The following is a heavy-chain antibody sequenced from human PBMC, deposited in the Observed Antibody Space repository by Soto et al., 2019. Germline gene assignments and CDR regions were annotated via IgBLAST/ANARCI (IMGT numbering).Heavy chain of an antibody. V-gene: IGHV4-59*01. CDR2: TYYSGST. CDR1: GGSISSYY. J-gene: IGHJ4*02. Sequence: SETLSLTCTVSGGSISSYYWSWIRQPPGKGLEWIGYTYYSGSTNYNPSLKSRVTISVDTSKNQFSLKLSSVTAADTAVYYCARDPAANYFDYWGQGTLVTVSS. CDR3: ARDPAANYFDY. D-gene: IGHD2-2*01.